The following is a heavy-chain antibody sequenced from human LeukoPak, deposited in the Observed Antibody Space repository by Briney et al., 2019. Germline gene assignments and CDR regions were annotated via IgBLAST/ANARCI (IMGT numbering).Heavy chain of an antibody. CDR2: INPSGGST. CDR1: GYTFTSYY. D-gene: IGHD1-26*01. V-gene: IGHV1-46*01. CDR3: ARDTIVDRFRFDP. Sequence: ASVKVSCKTSGYTFTSYYMHWVRQAPGQGLEWMGIINPSGGSTSYAQKFQGRVTMTRDTSTSTVYMELSSLRSEDTAVYYCARDTIVDRFRFDPWGQGTLVTVSS. J-gene: IGHJ5*02.